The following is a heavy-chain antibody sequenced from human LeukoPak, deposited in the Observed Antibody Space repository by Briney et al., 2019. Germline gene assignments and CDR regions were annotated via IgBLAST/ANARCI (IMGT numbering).Heavy chain of an antibody. D-gene: IGHD6-13*01. V-gene: IGHV4-59*01. CDR3: AMAYSSSWYYFDY. J-gene: IGHJ4*02. CDR2: IYYRGRT. Sequence: SECLSLTCTVSGGSIRGYFWTWIRQPPGKGLEWIGYIYYRGRTNYNPSLKSRVTIAVDTSKNQYSLRLNSVTAADTAVYYCAMAYSSSWYYFDYWGQGTLVTVSS. CDR1: GGSIRGYF.